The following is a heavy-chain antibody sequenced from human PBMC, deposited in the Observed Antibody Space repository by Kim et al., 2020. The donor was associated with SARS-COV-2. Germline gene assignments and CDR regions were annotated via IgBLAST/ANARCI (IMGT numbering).Heavy chain of an antibody. D-gene: IGHD4-4*01. CDR3: ARSGGGYYSNFDY. Sequence: YAESVKGRFTISRDNSKDTLYLQMNSLRAEDTAVYDCARSGGGYYSNFDYWGQGTLVTVSS. V-gene: IGHV3-30*01. J-gene: IGHJ4*02.